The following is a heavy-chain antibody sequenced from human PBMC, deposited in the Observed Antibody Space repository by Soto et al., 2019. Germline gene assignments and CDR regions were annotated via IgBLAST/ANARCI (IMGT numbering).Heavy chain of an antibody. CDR1: GNTFSKYA. CDR3: ARDSHDYIWGSYRNGMDV. V-gene: IGHV1-69*01. J-gene: IGHJ6*02. D-gene: IGHD3-16*02. CDR2: IIPILGTA. Sequence: QVQMVQSGAEVKKPGSSVKVSCKASGNTFSKYAISWVRQAPGQGLEWMGGIIPILGTAKYAQKFQGRVTITADESTRKAYVELSSVRFEDTAVYYCARDSHDYIWGSYRNGMDVWGRGTTVSVSS.